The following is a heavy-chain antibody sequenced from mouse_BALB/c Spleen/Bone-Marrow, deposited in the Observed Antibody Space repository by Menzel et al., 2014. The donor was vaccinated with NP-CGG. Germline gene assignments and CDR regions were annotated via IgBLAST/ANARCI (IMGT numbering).Heavy chain of an antibody. D-gene: IGHD2-2*01. J-gene: IGHJ2*01. CDR3: ARDNYGYDY. CDR2: IWGDGST. V-gene: IGHV2-6-7*01. Sequence: QVQLQQSGPGLVSPSQSLSITCTVSGFSLTGYGVNWVRQPPGKGLEWLGMIWGDGSTDYNSALKSRLSISKDNSKCXVSLKMNSLQTDDTARYYCARDNYGYDYWGQGATLTVSS. CDR1: GFSLTGYG.